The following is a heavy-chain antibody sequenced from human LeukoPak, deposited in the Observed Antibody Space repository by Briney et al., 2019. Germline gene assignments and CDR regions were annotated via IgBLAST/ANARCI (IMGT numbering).Heavy chain of an antibody. Sequence: GGSLRLSCAASGFTFSSSAMSWVRQAPGKELEWVASINSDGSEGYYADVVKGRFTISRDNAKNSLYLQINSLRAEDTAVYYCARSSYSSSSSVWGQGTMVTVSS. D-gene: IGHD6-6*01. CDR1: GFTFSSSA. V-gene: IGHV3-7*03. CDR2: INSDGSEG. CDR3: ARSSYSSSSSV. J-gene: IGHJ3*01.